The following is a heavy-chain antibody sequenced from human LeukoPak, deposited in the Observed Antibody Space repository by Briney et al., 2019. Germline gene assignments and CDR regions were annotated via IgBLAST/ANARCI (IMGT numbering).Heavy chain of an antibody. CDR3: GAGFWSGV. CDR1: GFTFSNAW. V-gene: IGHV3-15*01. D-gene: IGHD3-3*01. J-gene: IGHJ4*02. Sequence: GGSLRLSCAASGFTFSNAWMSWVRQAPGKGLEWVGRIKSNTNGGTTDYAAPVKGRFTISRDDSKNTLYLQMNSLKTEDTAVYYCGAGFWSGVWGQGTLVTVSS. CDR2: IKSNTNGGTT.